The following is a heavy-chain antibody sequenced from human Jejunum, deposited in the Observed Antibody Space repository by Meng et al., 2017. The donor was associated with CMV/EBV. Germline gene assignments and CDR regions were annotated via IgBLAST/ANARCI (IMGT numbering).Heavy chain of an antibody. J-gene: IGHJ4*02. V-gene: IGHV4-59*01. CDR1: GGSMSPYS. CDR2: IFSNGTT. D-gene: IGHD5/OR15-5a*01. CDR3: ARDSGVSY. Sequence: LSLTCTVSGGSMSPYSWSWIRQSPGKGLEWLGYIFSNGTTNYTPSLKSRLTLSIDTSKRQYSLSLNSVTAADTAVYFCARDSGVSYWGQGTLVTVSS.